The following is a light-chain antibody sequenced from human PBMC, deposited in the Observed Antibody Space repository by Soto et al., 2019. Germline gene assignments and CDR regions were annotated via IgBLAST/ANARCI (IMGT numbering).Light chain of an antibody. CDR1: SSDVGGYNY. CDR3: YSYTSSSTVL. J-gene: IGLJ2*01. CDR2: DVS. V-gene: IGLV2-14*01. Sequence: QSALTQPASVSGSPGQSITISCTGISSDVGGYNYVSWYQQHPDKAPKLMIYDVSNRRSGVSNRFSGSKSGNTASLTISGLQAEDEADYYCYSYTSSSTVLFGGETQLTVL.